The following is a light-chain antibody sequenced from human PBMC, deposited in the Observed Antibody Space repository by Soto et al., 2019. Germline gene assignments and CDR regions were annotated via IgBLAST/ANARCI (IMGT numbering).Light chain of an antibody. J-gene: IGLJ7*01. V-gene: IGLV2-23*02. Sequence: QSALTQPASVSGSPGQSITISCTGSSNDIGGYNLVSWYQQHPGKAPKLMIYEATKRPSGVSDRFSGSKSGNTASLTISALQPEDEADYSCFSFAGSATFVFGGGTQLTVL. CDR2: EAT. CDR1: SNDIGGYNL. CDR3: FSFAGSATFV.